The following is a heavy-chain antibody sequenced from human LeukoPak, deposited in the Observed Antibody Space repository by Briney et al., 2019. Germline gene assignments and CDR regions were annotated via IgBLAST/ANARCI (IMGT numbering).Heavy chain of an antibody. CDR3: ARDGTGAFDI. D-gene: IGHD6-13*01. CDR2: IYYSGST. J-gene: IGHJ3*02. CDR1: GGSISNYY. Sequence: SETLSLTCTVSGGSISNYYWSWIRQPPGKGLEWIGYIYYSGSTNYNPSLKSRVTISVDTSKNQSSLKLSSVTAADTAVYYCARDGTGAFDIWGQGTMVTVSS. V-gene: IGHV4-59*01.